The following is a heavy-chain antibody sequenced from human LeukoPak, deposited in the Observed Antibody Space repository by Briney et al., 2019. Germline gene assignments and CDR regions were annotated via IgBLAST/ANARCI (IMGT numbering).Heavy chain of an antibody. CDR1: GFTFSSYG. J-gene: IGHJ4*02. V-gene: IGHV3-30*02. CDR3: AKEGRGYSYGHTFDY. CDR2: IRYDGSNK. Sequence: GGSLRLSCAASGFTFSSYGMHWVRQAPGKGLEWVAFIRYDGSNKYYADSVKGRFTISRDNSKNTLYVQMNSLRAEDTAVYYCAKEGRGYSYGHTFDYWGQGALVTVSS. D-gene: IGHD5-18*01.